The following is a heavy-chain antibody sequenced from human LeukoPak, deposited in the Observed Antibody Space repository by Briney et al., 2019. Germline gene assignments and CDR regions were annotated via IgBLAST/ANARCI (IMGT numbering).Heavy chain of an antibody. CDR1: GGSISSGGYY. CDR3: ARDTAAATVDY. J-gene: IGHJ4*02. CDR2: IYYSGSP. V-gene: IGHV4-31*03. D-gene: IGHD6-13*01. Sequence: SETLSLTCTVSGGSISSGGYYWSWIRQHPGKGLEWIGYIYYSGSPYYNPSLKSRVTISVDTSKNQFSLKLSSVTAADTAVYYCARDTAAATVDYWGQGTLVTVSS.